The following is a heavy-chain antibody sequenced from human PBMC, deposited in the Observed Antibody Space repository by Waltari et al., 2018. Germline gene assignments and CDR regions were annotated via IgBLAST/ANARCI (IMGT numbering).Heavy chain of an antibody. CDR3: ARKYCGDNYCFLDY. Sequence: QVQVVQSGSELKKPGDSVKVSCKASGYIFSNYAMNWVRQAPGQGLECMGWIYTDTENPTYAQCFTGRFVFSLDTSVSTAYLQINSLKPEDTAVYYCARKYCGDNYCFLDYWGQGTLLNVSS. D-gene: IGHD2-21*01. J-gene: IGHJ4*02. CDR1: GYIFSNYA. V-gene: IGHV7-4-1*02. CDR2: IYTDTENP.